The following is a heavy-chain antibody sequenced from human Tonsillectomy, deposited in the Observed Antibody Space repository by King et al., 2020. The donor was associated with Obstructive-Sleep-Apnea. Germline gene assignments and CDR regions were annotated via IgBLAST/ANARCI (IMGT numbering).Heavy chain of an antibody. CDR1: GGSISSVVHY. Sequence: QLQESGPGLVKPSQTLSLTCTVSGGSISSVVHYWSWIRQHPGKGLEWIGYIYYTGNTYYNASLKIRLTISVDTSKNQFSLKLSSVTAADTAVYYCARVYENHRNSGGYYFDYWGQGTLVTVSS. CDR2: IYYTGNT. V-gene: IGHV4-31*03. J-gene: IGHJ4*02. D-gene: IGHD3-16*01. CDR3: ARVYENHRNSGGYYFDY.